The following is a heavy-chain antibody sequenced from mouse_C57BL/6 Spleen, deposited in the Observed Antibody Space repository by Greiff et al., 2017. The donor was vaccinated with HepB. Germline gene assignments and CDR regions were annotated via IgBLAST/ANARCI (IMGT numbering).Heavy chain of an antibody. D-gene: IGHD2-2*01. V-gene: IGHV10-3*01. CDR3: VRDGGSTMVTQAWIAY. CDR2: IRSKSSNYAT. Sequence: DVMLVESGGGLVQPKGSLKLSCAASGFTFNTYAMHWVRQAPGKGLEWVARIRSKSSNYATYYADSVKDRFTISRDDSQSMLYLQMNNLKTEDTAMYYCVRDGGSTMVTQAWIAYWGQGTLVTVSA. CDR1: GFTFNTYA. J-gene: IGHJ3*01.